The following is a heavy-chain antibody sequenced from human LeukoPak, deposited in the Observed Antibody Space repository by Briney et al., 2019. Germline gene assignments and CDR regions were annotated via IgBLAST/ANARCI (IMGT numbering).Heavy chain of an antibody. D-gene: IGHD1-26*01. CDR3: AREGVSGSYLGY. J-gene: IGHJ4*02. V-gene: IGHV1-2*02. Sequence: ASVKVSCTASGGTFSSYAISWVRQAPGQGLEWMGWINPNSGGTNYAQKFQGRVTMTRDMSTSTVYMELSSLRSEDTAVYYCAREGVSGSYLGYWGQGTLVTVSS. CDR2: INPNSGGT. CDR1: GGTFSSYA.